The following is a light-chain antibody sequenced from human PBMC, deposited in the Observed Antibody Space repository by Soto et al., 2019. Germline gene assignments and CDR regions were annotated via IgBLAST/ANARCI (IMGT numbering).Light chain of an antibody. V-gene: IGKV3-20*01. Sequence: EIVLTQSPGTLSLSPGERATLSCRASQSVGSTYLAWYQQKPGQAPRLLIYGSSPRATGIPDRFSGSGSGTDFTLTISRLEPEDFAMYYCQHYGSSPPVTFGGGTKVEIK. CDR1: QSVGSTY. CDR3: QHYGSSPPVT. J-gene: IGKJ4*01. CDR2: GSS.